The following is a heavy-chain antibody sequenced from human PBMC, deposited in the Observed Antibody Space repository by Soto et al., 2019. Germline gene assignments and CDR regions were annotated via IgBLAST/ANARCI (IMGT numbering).Heavy chain of an antibody. D-gene: IGHD2-2*02. CDR1: GYSFTSYW. V-gene: IGHV5-51*01. CDR2: IYPGDSNT. Sequence: GASLKISCQGFGYSFTSYWIGWVRQMPGKGLEWMGVIYPGDSNTRYSPSFQGQVTISADKSISTAYLQWSSLEASDTAMYYCARQGYCSNTACYTVDYWGQGTLVTVSS. CDR3: ARQGYCSNTACYTVDY. J-gene: IGHJ4*02.